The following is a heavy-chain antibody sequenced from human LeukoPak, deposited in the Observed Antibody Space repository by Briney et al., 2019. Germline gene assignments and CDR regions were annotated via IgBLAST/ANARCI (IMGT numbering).Heavy chain of an antibody. CDR3: ARLYSSSWPLKGYYYYYYMDV. V-gene: IGHV1-18*01. CDR2: ISAYNGNT. CDR1: GYTFTSYG. D-gene: IGHD6-13*01. Sequence: ASVKVSCKASGYTFTSYGISWVRQAPGQGLEWMGWISAYNGNTNYAQKLQGRVTMTTDTSTSTAYMELRSLRSDDTAVYYYARLYSSSWPLKGYYYYYYMDVWGKGTTVTVSS. J-gene: IGHJ6*03.